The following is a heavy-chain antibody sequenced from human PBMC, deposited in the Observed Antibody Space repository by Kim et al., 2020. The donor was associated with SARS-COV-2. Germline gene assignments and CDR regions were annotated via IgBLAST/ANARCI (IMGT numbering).Heavy chain of an antibody. CDR3: ARLYYDSSGYYYYYYYGMDV. CDR2: ISSSSSTI. J-gene: IGHJ6*02. V-gene: IGHV3-48*02. CDR1: GFTFSSYS. D-gene: IGHD3-22*01. Sequence: GGSLRLSCAASGFTFSSYSMNWVRQAPGKGLEWVSYISSSSSTIYYADSVKGRFTISRDNAKNSLYLQMHSLRDEYTAVYYCARLYYDSSGYYYYYYYGMDVWGQETTVTVSS.